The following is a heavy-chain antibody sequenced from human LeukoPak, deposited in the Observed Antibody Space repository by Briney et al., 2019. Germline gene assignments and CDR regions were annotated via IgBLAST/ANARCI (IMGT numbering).Heavy chain of an antibody. CDR2: ISYDGSNK. V-gene: IGHV3-30*18. D-gene: IGHD1-26*01. CDR1: GFTFSSYG. Sequence: QPGRSLRLSCAASGFTFSSYGMHWVRQAPGKGLEWVAVISYDGSNKYYADSVKGRFTISRDNSKNTLYLQMNSLRAEDTAVYYCAKDATLDGSYDYFDYWGQGTLVTVSS. J-gene: IGHJ4*02. CDR3: AKDATLDGSYDYFDY.